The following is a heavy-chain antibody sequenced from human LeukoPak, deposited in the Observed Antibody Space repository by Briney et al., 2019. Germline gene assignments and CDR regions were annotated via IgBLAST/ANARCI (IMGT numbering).Heavy chain of an antibody. Sequence: SETLSLTCTVSGGSISSYYWSRIRQPPGKGLEWIGYIYYSGSTNYNPSLKSRVTISVDTSKNQFSLKLSSVTAADTAVYYCARGGIAGYCSGGSCYSNWFDPWGQGTLVTVSS. D-gene: IGHD2-15*01. CDR2: IYYSGST. V-gene: IGHV4-59*01. J-gene: IGHJ5*02. CDR3: ARGGIAGYCSGGSCYSNWFDP. CDR1: GGSISSYY.